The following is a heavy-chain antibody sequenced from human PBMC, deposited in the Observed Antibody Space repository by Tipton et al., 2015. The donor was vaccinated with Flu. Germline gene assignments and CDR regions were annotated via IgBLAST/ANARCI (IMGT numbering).Heavy chain of an antibody. CDR2: IYYIGST. Sequence: TLSLTCTVSGGPISSGGDYWSWIRQHPGKGLEWIGHIYYIGSTNYNPSLKSRVTISVDTSKNQFSLKLSSVTAADTAVYFCARVRSVTTLDYWGQGTLVTVSP. V-gene: IGHV4-31*03. J-gene: IGHJ4*02. CDR3: ARVRSVTTLDY. D-gene: IGHD4-17*01. CDR1: GGPISSGGDY.